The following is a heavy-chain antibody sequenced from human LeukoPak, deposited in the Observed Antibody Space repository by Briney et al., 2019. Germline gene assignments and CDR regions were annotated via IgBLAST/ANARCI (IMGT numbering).Heavy chain of an antibody. D-gene: IGHD3-10*01. Sequence: GGSLRLSCAASGFTFSDYYMSWIRQAPGKGLEWVSYISSSGSTIYYADSVKGRFTISRDNAKHSLYLQMNSLRAEDTAVYYCARDITMVRGVIILNYYGMDVWGQGTTVTVSS. CDR1: GFTFSDYY. CDR2: ISSSGSTI. J-gene: IGHJ6*02. V-gene: IGHV3-11*01. CDR3: ARDITMVRGVIILNYYGMDV.